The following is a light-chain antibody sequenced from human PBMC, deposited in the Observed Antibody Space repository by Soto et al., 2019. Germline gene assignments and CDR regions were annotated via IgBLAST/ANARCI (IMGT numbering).Light chain of an antibody. CDR1: QSICNRY. Sequence: DIVLKQSPGPLSLSPGERTTLSCRARQSICNRYLTWYHQKPGQAPRLLIYGTSNRATGIPDRFSGSGSGTDFTLTISRLEPEDFALYYCQQYTSSPPMSTFGQGTRLEI. CDR2: GTS. V-gene: IGKV3-20*01. CDR3: QQYTSSPPMST. J-gene: IGKJ2*01.